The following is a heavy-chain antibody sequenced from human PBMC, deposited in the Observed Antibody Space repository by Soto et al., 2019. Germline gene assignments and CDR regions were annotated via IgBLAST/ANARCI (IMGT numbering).Heavy chain of an antibody. V-gene: IGHV3-53*01. CDR3: ARDGYSFALNF. D-gene: IGHD5-18*01. J-gene: IGHJ4*02. CDR2: IDSDAKT. CDR1: GFSVSSYR. Sequence: PGGSLRLSCAASGFSVSSYRMSWVRQAPGKGLEWVSGIDSDAKTFYADSVNGRFIISRDNSENTLFLQLNSLRAEDTAVYFCARDGYSFALNFWGPGTLVTVSS.